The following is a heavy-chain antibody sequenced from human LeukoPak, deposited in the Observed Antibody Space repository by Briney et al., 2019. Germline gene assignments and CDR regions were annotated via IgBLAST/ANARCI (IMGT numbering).Heavy chain of an antibody. Sequence: PSETLSLTCTVSGGSISSYYWSWIRQPPGKGLEWIGYIYYSGSTNYNPSLKSRVTISVDTSKNQFSLKLSSVTAADTAVYYCARHYYDSSGYDHWGQGTLVTVSS. D-gene: IGHD3-22*01. CDR3: ARHYYDSSGYDH. CDR1: GGSISSYY. CDR2: IYYSGST. V-gene: IGHV4-59*01. J-gene: IGHJ5*02.